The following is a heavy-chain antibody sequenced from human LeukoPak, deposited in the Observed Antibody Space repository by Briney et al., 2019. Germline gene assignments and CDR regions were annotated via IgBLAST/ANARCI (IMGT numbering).Heavy chain of an antibody. D-gene: IGHD4-17*01. CDR3: ARWRRSDDYGDYRAYFDY. J-gene: IGHJ4*02. Sequence: PGGSLRLSCAASGFTFDDYGMSWVRQAPGKGLEWVPGINWNGGSTGYADSVKGRFTISRDNAKNSLYLQMNSLRAEDTALYYCARWRRSDDYGDYRAYFDYWGQGTLVTVSS. V-gene: IGHV3-20*04. CDR2: INWNGGST. CDR1: GFTFDDYG.